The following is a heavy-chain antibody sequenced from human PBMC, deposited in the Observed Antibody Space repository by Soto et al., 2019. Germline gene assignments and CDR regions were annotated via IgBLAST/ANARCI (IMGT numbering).Heavy chain of an antibody. J-gene: IGHJ6*02. CDR1: GGTFSSYA. V-gene: IGHV1-69*13. CDR3: ARGLYTILDYGMDV. Sequence: ASVKVSCKASGGTFSSYAISWVRQAPGQGLEWMGGIIPIFGTANYAQKFQGRVTITADESTSTAYMELSSPRSEDTAVYYCARGLYTILDYGMDVWGQGTKVTVSS. CDR2: IIPIFGTA. D-gene: IGHD3-9*01.